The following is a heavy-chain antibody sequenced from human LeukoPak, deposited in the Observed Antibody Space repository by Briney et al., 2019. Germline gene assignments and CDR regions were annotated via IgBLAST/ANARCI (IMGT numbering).Heavy chain of an antibody. CDR2: INHSGST. CDR3: ASLSDFWSGYGIGAFDI. V-gene: IGHV4-39*07. Sequence: SETLSLTCTVSGGSISSGGYYWSWIRQPPGKGLEWIGEINHSGSTNYNPSLKSRVTISVDTSKNQFSLKLSSVTAADTAVYYCASLSDFWSGYGIGAFDIWGQGTMVTVSS. CDR1: GGSISSGGYY. D-gene: IGHD3-3*01. J-gene: IGHJ3*02.